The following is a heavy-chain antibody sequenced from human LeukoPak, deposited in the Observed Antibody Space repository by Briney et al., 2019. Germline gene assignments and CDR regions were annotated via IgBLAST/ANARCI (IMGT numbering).Heavy chain of an antibody. J-gene: IGHJ4*02. V-gene: IGHV1-18*01. Sequence: GAAVKVSCKVSGYTLTGLSMHWVRQAPRQGPEWMGWISAYNGNTNYAQQVQGRVTMTTDTSTSTAYMELRSLRSDATAVYYCARERIPMFRGYFDYWGQGTLVTVSS. CDR2: ISAYNGNT. D-gene: IGHD3-10*01. CDR1: GYTLTGLS. CDR3: ARERIPMFRGYFDY.